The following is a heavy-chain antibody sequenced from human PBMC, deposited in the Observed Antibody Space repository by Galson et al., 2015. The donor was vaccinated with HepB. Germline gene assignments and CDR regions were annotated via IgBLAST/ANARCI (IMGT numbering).Heavy chain of an antibody. D-gene: IGHD4-17*01. CDR2: ISSSSSYI. CDR3: ARDLYGTHSNWYFDL. Sequence: SLRLSCAASGFTFSSYSMNWVRQAPGKGLEWVSSISSSSSYIYYADSVKGRFTISRDNAKNSLYLQMNSLRAEDTAVYYCARDLYGTHSNWYFDLWGRGTLVTVSS. CDR1: GFTFSSYS. V-gene: IGHV3-21*01. J-gene: IGHJ2*01.